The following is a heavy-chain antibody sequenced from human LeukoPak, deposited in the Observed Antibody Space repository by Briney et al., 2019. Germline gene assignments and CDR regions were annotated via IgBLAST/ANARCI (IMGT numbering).Heavy chain of an antibody. V-gene: IGHV3-7*01. Sequence: GGSLRLSCAASGFTFTTYWLGWVRQPPGKGLEWVANIKQDGTEKYYVDSVKGRFTISRDNAKNSLYLQMNSLRVEDTAVYYCAREFRSGYNSRWFDYWGQGTLVTVSS. D-gene: IGHD6-19*01. CDR2: IKQDGTEK. J-gene: IGHJ5*01. CDR3: AREFRSGYNSRWFDY. CDR1: GFTFTTYW.